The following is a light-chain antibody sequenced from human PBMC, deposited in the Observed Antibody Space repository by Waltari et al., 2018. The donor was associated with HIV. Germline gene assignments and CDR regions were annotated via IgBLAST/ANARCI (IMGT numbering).Light chain of an antibody. J-gene: IGKJ1*01. CDR1: QSISSW. CDR2: KAS. Sequence: IQMTQSPSTLSASVGDRVTITCRASQSISSWLAWYQQKPGKAPNLLIYKASSLESGVPSRFSGSGSGTEFTLTISSLQPDDFATYYCQHYNSYPWTFGQGTKVEIK. V-gene: IGKV1-5*03. CDR3: QHYNSYPWT.